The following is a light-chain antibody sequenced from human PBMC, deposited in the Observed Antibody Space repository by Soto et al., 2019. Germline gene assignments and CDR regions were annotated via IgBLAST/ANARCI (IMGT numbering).Light chain of an antibody. CDR3: QQFGLSPT. CDR2: GAS. V-gene: IGKV3-20*01. CDR1: QTISSTF. Sequence: EIVLTQSPGTLSLSPGERAILSCRASQTISSTFLAWYRQRPGQAPRLLIYGASSRATGIPDRFSGSGSGTDFTLTISRLEPEDFAVYYCQQFGLSPTFGGGTKVEIK. J-gene: IGKJ4*01.